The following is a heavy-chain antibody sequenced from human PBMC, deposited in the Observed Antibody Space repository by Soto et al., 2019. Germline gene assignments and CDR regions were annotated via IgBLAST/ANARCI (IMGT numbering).Heavy chain of an antibody. CDR3: AKVLAAAGNAFDI. CDR2: ISYDGSNK. V-gene: IGHV3-30*18. D-gene: IGHD6-13*01. J-gene: IGHJ3*02. Sequence: QVQLVESGGGVVQPGRSLRLSCAASGFTFSSYGMHWVRQAPGKGLEWVAVISYDGSNKYYADSVKGRFTISRDNSKNTLYLQMNSLGAEDTAVYYCAKVLAAAGNAFDIWGQGTMVTVSS. CDR1: GFTFSSYG.